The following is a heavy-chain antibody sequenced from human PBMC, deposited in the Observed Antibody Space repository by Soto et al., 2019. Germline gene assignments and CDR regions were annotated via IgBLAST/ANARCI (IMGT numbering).Heavy chain of an antibody. Sequence: GGSLRLSCSASEFTFGSYAMHWVRPAPGKGLEYVSAISSSGDNTYYADSVKGRFYIFRDNSKNAVYLQMSSLRVEDTAVYYCVKDSGYYYGSGSFVYGMDVWGQGTTVTVSS. CDR2: ISSSGDNT. CDR1: EFTFGSYA. CDR3: VKDSGYYYGSGSFVYGMDV. J-gene: IGHJ6*02. V-gene: IGHV3-64D*06. D-gene: IGHD3-10*01.